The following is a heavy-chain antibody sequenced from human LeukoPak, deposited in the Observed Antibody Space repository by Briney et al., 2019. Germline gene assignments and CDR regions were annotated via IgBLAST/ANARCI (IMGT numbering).Heavy chain of an antibody. V-gene: IGHV3-30*02. Sequence: GRSLRLSCAASGFTFSRYGMHWVRHAPGKGLEGVAFIRSDGTSTYYADSVKGRFTISRDNSNNTLYLKMSSLRVEDTAVYYCAKDFGNWFDPWGQGTLVTVSS. D-gene: IGHD3-3*01. CDR1: GFTFSRYG. CDR2: IRSDGTST. J-gene: IGHJ5*02. CDR3: AKDFGNWFDP.